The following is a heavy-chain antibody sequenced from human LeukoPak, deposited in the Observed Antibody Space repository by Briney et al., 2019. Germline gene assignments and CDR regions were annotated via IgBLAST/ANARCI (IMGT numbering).Heavy chain of an antibody. Sequence: SQTLSLTCTVSGGSISSRNYFWTWIRQPAGKGLEWIGSIYHSGSTYYNPSLKSRVTISVDTSKNQFSLKLSSVTAADTAVYYCARQDTVTHVPHYFDYWGQGTLVTVSS. V-gene: IGHV4-39*01. CDR1: GGSISSRNYF. D-gene: IGHD4-17*01. CDR3: ARQDTVTHVPHYFDY. CDR2: IYHSGST. J-gene: IGHJ4*02.